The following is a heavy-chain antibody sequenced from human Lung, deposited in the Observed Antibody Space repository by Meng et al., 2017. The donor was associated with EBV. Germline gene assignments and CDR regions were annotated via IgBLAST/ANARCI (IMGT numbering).Heavy chain of an antibody. D-gene: IGHD3-10*01. J-gene: IGHJ4*02. CDR3: VRQGSGAD. V-gene: IGHV3-74*01. CDR1: GFIFTNYW. Sequence: SCAASGFIFTNYWMHWVRQSPGKGLVWVSRIKSDGTSTDYADFGEGRFTMSRDNAKDMVYLQMNSLRVEDTAMYYCVRQGSGADWGQGTLVTVS. CDR2: IKSDGTST.